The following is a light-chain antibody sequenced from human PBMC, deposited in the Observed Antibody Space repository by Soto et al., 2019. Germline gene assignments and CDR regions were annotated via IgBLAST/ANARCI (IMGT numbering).Light chain of an antibody. CDR1: QSISSY. Sequence: DIQMTQSPSSLSASVGDRVTITCRASQSISSYLNWYQQKPGKAPKLLIYAASSLQSGVPSRFSGSGSGTDFTLTISSLQPEDFATYYCQHSYSNRWTFGQGTKVEIK. J-gene: IGKJ1*01. CDR3: QHSYSNRWT. V-gene: IGKV1-39*01. CDR2: AAS.